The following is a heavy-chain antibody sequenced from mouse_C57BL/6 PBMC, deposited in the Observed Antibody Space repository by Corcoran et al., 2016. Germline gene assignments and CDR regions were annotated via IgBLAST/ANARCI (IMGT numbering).Heavy chain of an antibody. D-gene: IGHD1-1*01. Sequence: EVQLQQSGPELVKPGASVKIPCKASGYTFTDYNMDWVKQSHGKSLEWIGDINPNNGGTIYNQKFKGKATLTVDKSSSTAYMELRSLTSEDTAVYYCASSRYYYGSLWYFDVWGTGTTVTVSS. V-gene: IGHV1-18*01. CDR3: ASSRYYYGSLWYFDV. J-gene: IGHJ1*03. CDR1: GYTFTDYN. CDR2: INPNNGGT.